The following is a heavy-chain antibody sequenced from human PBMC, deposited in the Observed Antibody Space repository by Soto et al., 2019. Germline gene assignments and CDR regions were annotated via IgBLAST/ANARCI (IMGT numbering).Heavy chain of an antibody. J-gene: IGHJ3*02. D-gene: IGHD5-12*01. CDR3: ASPSGVALGAFDI. CDR1: GFTVSSNY. CDR2: IYSGGST. V-gene: IGHV3-53*01. Sequence: GGSLRLSCAASGFTVSSNYMSWVRQAPGKGLEWVSVIYSGGSTYYADPVKGRLTISRDNSKNTLYLQMNSLRAEDTAVYYCASPSGVALGAFDIWGQGTMVTVSS.